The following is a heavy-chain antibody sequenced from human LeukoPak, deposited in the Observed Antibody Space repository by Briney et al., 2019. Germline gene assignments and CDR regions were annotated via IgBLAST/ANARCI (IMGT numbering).Heavy chain of an antibody. CDR2: IKEDGSEK. J-gene: IGHJ4*02. Sequence: GGSLRLSCAPSGFTLSRYWMTWVRQSPSKEPRWVANIKEDGSEKYYVDSVKGRFTVSRDNAKNSLYLQMNSLRAEDTALYYCARDGSGRPLGYWGQGTLVTVSS. CDR3: ARDGSGRPLGY. V-gene: IGHV3-7*01. CDR1: GFTLSRYW. D-gene: IGHD3-10*01.